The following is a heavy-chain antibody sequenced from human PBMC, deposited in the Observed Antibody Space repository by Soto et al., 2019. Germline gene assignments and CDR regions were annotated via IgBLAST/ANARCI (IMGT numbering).Heavy chain of an antibody. CDR3: AGVLAATPLDY. V-gene: IGHV2-5*02. CDR2: IYYDDDK. J-gene: IGHJ4*02. CDR1: GFSLSTSGVG. D-gene: IGHD2-15*01. Sequence: QITLKESGPTLVKPTQTLTLTCTFSGFSLSTSGVGVGWIRQPPGEALEWLALIYYDDDKRYSPSLKSRLTXTXAASKNPVVLTMTNMDPVHTATYYCAGVLAATPLDYWGQGTLLTVSS.